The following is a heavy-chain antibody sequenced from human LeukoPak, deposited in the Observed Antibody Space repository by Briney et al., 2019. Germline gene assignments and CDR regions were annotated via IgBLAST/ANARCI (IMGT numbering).Heavy chain of an antibody. V-gene: IGHV4-30-2*01. J-gene: IGHJ4*02. CDR2: IYHSGST. CDR1: GGSISSGGYS. Sequence: SETLSLTCAVSGGSISSGGYSWSWIRQPPGKGLEWIGYIYHSGSTYYNPSLKSRVTISVDRSKNQFSLKLSSVTAADTAVYYCARVPLDGSGNLDYWGQGTLVTVSS. CDR3: ARVPLDGSGNLDY. D-gene: IGHD3-10*01.